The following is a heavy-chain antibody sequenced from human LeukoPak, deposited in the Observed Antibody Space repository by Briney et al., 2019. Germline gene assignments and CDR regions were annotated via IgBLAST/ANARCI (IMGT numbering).Heavy chain of an antibody. Sequence: SETLSLTGGVPGGSTSSTNWWSWVRQPPGQGLEWFGAISLSGLTNYNPSLKIRVTMSLDKSKNHLSLNLTSVTAADTAVYYCSRESGAFSPFGYWGQGTLVTVSS. J-gene: IGHJ4*02. CDR3: SRESGAFSPFGY. CDR2: ISLSGLT. D-gene: IGHD1-26*01. CDR1: GGSTSSTNW. V-gene: IGHV4-4*02.